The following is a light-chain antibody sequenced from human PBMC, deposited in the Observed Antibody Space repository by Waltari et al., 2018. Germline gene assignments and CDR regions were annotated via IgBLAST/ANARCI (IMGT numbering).Light chain of an antibody. V-gene: IGKV3-20*01. CDR2: ATP. Sequence: EIVLTQSPGTLSLSLGERATLSCRASQGVSSGSLAWYQQKPGQAPRLLIYATPTRATGIPDRFSGSGSVTDFALTISRLEPEDFAVYYCQQYGSSPVYTFGQGTKLEIK. CDR3: QQYGSSPVYT. CDR1: QGVSSGS. J-gene: IGKJ2*01.